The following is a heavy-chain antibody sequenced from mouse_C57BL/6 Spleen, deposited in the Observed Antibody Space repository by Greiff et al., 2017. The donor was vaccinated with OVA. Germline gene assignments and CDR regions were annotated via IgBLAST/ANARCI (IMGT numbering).Heavy chain of an antibody. CDR3: AKEGITTVVADY. CDR1: GYAFSRSW. Sequence: QVQLQQSGPELVKPGASVKISCKASGYAFSRSWLNWVKQRPGKGLEWIGRIYPGDGDTNYNGKFKGKATLTADKSSSTAYMQLSSLTSEDSAVYFCAKEGITTVVADYWGQGTTLTVSS. D-gene: IGHD1-1*01. CDR2: IYPGDGDT. V-gene: IGHV1-82*01. J-gene: IGHJ2*01.